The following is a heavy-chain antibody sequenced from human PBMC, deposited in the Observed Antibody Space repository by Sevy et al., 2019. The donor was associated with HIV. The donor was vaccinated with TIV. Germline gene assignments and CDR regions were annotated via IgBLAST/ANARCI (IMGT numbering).Heavy chain of an antibody. V-gene: IGHV2-5*02. Sequence: SGPTLVRPTQTLTLTCTFSGFSLSTSGVGVGWIRQPPGKALEWLAVIYWDNDKHYSQSLKSRLTLTNDTSKNQVVLTMTDMDPVDTASYFCAHSRLAPNYWGQGTLVTVSS. J-gene: IGHJ4*02. CDR1: GFSLSTSGVG. CDR2: IYWDNDK. D-gene: IGHD5-12*01. CDR3: AHSRLAPNY.